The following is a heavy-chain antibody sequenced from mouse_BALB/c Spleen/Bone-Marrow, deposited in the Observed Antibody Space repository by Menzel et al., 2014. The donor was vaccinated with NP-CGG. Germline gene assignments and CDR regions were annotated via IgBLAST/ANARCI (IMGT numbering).Heavy chain of an antibody. D-gene: IGHD2-14*01. CDR1: GYAFTNYN. J-gene: IGHJ2*01. V-gene: IGHV1S135*01. CDR3: SRGVLAYFDY. Sequence: EVKLMESGPELVKPGASVKVSCKASGYAFTNYNMNWVKQSHRKSLEWIGYIDPYSGGTNYNQKFRGKATLTVDKSSSTAYMHLNSLTSEDSAVYYCSRGVLAYFDYWGQGTTLTVSS. CDR2: IDPYSGGT.